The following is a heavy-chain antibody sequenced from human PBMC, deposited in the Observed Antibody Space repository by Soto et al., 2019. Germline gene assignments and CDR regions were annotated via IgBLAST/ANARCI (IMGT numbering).Heavy chain of an antibody. J-gene: IGHJ4*02. Sequence: GGSLRLSCAASGFTFSSYAMSWVRQAPGKGLEWVSAISGSGGSTYYADSVKGRFTISRDNSKNTLYLQMNSLRAEDTAVYYCADYYYDSSGYPYFDYWGQGTLVTSPQ. V-gene: IGHV3-23*01. CDR3: ADYYYDSSGYPYFDY. D-gene: IGHD3-22*01. CDR2: ISGSGGST. CDR1: GFTFSSYA.